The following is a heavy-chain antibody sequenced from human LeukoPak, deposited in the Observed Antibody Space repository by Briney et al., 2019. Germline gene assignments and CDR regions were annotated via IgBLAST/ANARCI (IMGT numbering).Heavy chain of an antibody. CDR3: ARDPPRIAARREIGDDY. J-gene: IGHJ4*02. CDR2: INPNSGGT. D-gene: IGHD6-6*01. CDR1: GYTFTGYY. V-gene: IGHV1-2*06. Sequence: ASVKVSCKASGYTFTGYYMHWVRQAPGQGLEWMGRINPNSGGTNYAQKFQGRVTMTRDTSISTACMELSRLRSDDTAVYYCARDPPRIAARREIGDDYWGQGTLVTVSS.